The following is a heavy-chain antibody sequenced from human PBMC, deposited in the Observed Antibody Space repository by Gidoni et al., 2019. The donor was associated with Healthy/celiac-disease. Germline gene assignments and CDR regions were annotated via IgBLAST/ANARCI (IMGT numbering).Heavy chain of an antibody. V-gene: IGHV4-34*01. J-gene: IGHJ4*02. CDR3: ALIVPAATQTQFDY. Sequence: QVQLQQWCAGLLKPSETLSLTCPVHVGSFSGYYWSWIRQPPGKGLEWIGEINHSGSTNYNPSLKSRVTISVDTSKNQFSLKLSSVTAADTAVYYCALIVPAATQTQFDYWGQGTLVTVSS. D-gene: IGHD2-2*01. CDR2: INHSGST. CDR1: VGSFSGYY.